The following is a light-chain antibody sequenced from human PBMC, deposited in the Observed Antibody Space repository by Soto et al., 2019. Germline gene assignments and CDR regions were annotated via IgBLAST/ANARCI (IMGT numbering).Light chain of an antibody. CDR3: QQRSNWPPVIT. J-gene: IGKJ5*01. CDR2: DAS. Sequence: DIVLTQSPATLSLSPGERATLSCRASQSVSSYLAWYQQKPGQAPRLLIYDASNRATGIPARFSGSGSGTDFTLTISSLEPEDFAVYYCQQRSNWPPVITFGQGTRLE. V-gene: IGKV3-11*01. CDR1: QSVSSY.